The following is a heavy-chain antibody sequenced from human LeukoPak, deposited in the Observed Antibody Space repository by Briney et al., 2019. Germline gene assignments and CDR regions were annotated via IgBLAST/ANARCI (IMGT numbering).Heavy chain of an antibody. CDR3: ARGQYYYDSSGYPDLVDY. CDR2: IIPILGIA. J-gene: IGHJ4*02. CDR1: GGTFSSYA. D-gene: IGHD3-22*01. Sequence: ASVKVSCKASGGTFSSYAISWVRQAPGQGLEWMGRIIPILGIANYAQKFQGRVTITADKSTSTAYMELSSLRSEDTAVYYCARGQYYYDSSGYPDLVDYWGQGTLVTVSS. V-gene: IGHV1-69*04.